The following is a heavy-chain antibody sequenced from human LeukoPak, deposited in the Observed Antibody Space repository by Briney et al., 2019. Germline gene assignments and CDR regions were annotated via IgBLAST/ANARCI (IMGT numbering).Heavy chain of an antibody. CDR3: ARARIAARRYYFDY. J-gene: IGHJ4*02. V-gene: IGHV4-59*08. D-gene: IGHD6-6*01. CDR1: GGSISSYY. Sequence: SETLSLTCTVSGGSISSYYWSCIRQPPGKGLEWSVYIYYSGSTTYNPSLKSRVTISVDTSKNQFSLKLSSVTAADTAVYYCARARIAARRYYFDYWGQGTLVTVSS. CDR2: IYYSGST.